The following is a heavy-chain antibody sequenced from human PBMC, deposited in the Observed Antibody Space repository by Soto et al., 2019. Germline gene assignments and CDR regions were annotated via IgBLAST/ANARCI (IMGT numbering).Heavy chain of an antibody. V-gene: IGHV4-34*01. Sequence: XGTLSLTCAVYGGSFSGYYWSWIRQPPGKGLEWIGEINHSGSTNYNPSLKSRVTISVDTSKNQFSLKLSSVTAADTAVYYRARDHPSYDFWSGYTRGEPKAPGMDVWGQGTTVTVPS. CDR1: GGSFSGYY. D-gene: IGHD3-3*01. J-gene: IGHJ6*02. CDR2: INHSGST. CDR3: ARDHPSYDFWSGYTRGEPKAPGMDV.